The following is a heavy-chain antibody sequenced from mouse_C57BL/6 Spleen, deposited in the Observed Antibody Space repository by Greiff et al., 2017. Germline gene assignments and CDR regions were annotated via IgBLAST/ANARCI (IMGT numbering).Heavy chain of an antibody. V-gene: IGHV3-6*01. D-gene: IGHD2-4*01. J-gene: IGHJ3*01. CDR3: ARDPGLDYDSPGFAY. CDR1: GYSITSGYY. Sequence: EVQLQESGPGLVKPSQSLSLTCSVTGYSITSGYYWNWIRQFPGNKLEWMGYISYDGSNNYNPSLKNRISITRDTSKNQFFLKLNSVTTEDTATYYCARDPGLDYDSPGFAYWGEGTLVTVAA. CDR2: ISYDGSN.